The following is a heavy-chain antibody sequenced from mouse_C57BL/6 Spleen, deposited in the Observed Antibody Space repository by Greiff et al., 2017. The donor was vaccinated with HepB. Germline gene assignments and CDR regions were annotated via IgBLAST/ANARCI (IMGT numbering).Heavy chain of an antibody. V-gene: IGHV5-6*02. D-gene: IGHD2-5*01. CDR1: GFTFSSYG. J-gene: IGHJ4*01. CDR3: ARQDYSNYDAMDY. Sequence: DVMLVESGGDLVKPGGSLKLSCAASGFTFSSYGMSWVRQTPDKRLEWVATISSGGSYTYYPDSVKGRFTISRDNAKNTLYLQMSSLKSEDTAMYYCARQDYSNYDAMDYWGQGTSVTVSS. CDR2: ISSGGSYT.